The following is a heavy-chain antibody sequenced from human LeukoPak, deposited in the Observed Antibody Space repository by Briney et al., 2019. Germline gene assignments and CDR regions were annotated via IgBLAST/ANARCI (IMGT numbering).Heavy chain of an antibody. V-gene: IGHV3-53*01. CDR1: GFTVSNNY. CDR2: IYSGGST. J-gene: IGHJ4*02. D-gene: IGHD3-16*01. CDR3: ARIYVWGSYSPYYFDY. Sequence: GGSLRLPCAASGFTVSNNYLSWVRQAPGKGLEWVSVIYSGGSTYYPDSVKGRFTISRDNSKNTLYLQMNSLRAEDTAVYYCARIYVWGSYSPYYFDYWGQGTLVTVSS.